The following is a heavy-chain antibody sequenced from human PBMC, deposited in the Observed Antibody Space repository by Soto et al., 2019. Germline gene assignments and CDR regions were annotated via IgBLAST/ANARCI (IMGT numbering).Heavy chain of an antibody. V-gene: IGHV1-3*01. J-gene: IGHJ1*01. CDR2: INAGNGNT. D-gene: IGHD3-22*01. CDR1: GYTFTSYA. CDR3: ARPPPAYYYDSSGYPPRVTYEERFQH. Sequence: ASVKVSCKASGYTFTSYAMHWVRQAPGQRXEWMGWINAGNGNTKYSQKFQGRVTITRDTSASTAYMELSSLRSEDTAVYYCARPPPAYYYDSSGYPPRVTYEERFQHWGQGTLVTVSS.